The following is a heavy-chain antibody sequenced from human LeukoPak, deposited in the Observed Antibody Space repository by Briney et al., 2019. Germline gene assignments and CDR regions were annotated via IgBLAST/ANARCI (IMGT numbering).Heavy chain of an antibody. V-gene: IGHV4-59*08. D-gene: IGHD1-7*01. CDR3: ARQGSNWNYES. CDR1: GGSISSYY. Sequence: SETLSLTCTVSGGSISSYYWSWIRQPPGKGLERIGYIYYSGSTNYNPSLKSRLTISVDTSKNQFSLKLSSVTAADTAVYYCARQGSNWNYESWGQGILVTVSS. CDR2: IYYSGST. J-gene: IGHJ5*02.